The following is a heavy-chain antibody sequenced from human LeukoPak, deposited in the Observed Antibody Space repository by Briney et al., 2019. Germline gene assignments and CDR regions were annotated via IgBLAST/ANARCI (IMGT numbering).Heavy chain of an antibody. CDR2: INTNTGNP. CDR1: GYTFTGYY. Sequence: ASVKVSCKASGYTFTGYYMHWVRQAPGQGLEWMGWINTNTGNPTYAQGFTGRFVFSLDTSVSTAYLQISSLKAEDTAVYYCARTGGFGELWFAAFDIWGQGTMVTVSS. V-gene: IGHV7-4-1*02. D-gene: IGHD3-10*01. J-gene: IGHJ3*02. CDR3: ARTGGFGELWFAAFDI.